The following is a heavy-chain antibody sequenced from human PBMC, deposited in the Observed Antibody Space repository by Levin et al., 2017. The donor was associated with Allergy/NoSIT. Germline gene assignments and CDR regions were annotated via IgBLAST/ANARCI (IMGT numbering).Heavy chain of an antibody. Sequence: SETLSLTCAVYGGSFSGYYWSWIRQPPGKGLEWIGEINHSGSTNYNPTLKSRVTISVDTSKNQFSLKLSSVTAADTAVYYCARATRYYYGSGRGRNSYGMDVWGQGTTVTVSS. V-gene: IGHV4-34*01. CDR2: INHSGST. D-gene: IGHD3-10*01. J-gene: IGHJ6*02. CDR3: ARATRYYYGSGRGRNSYGMDV. CDR1: GGSFSGYY.